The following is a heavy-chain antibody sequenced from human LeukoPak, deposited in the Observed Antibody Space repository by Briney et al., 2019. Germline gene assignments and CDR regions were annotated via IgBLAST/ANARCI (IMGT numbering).Heavy chain of an antibody. J-gene: IGHJ4*02. CDR2: IYPNGRT. CDR1: GISVSDNY. V-gene: IGHV3-53*01. CDR3: ARAWTGDY. Sequence: GGSLRLSCAASGISVSDNYMTWVRQAPGKGLDWVSIIYPNGRTYYADSVKGRFTISRDNSKSTLNLQMNSLRVEDTAVYYCARAWTGDYWGQGTLVTVSS. D-gene: IGHD3/OR15-3a*01.